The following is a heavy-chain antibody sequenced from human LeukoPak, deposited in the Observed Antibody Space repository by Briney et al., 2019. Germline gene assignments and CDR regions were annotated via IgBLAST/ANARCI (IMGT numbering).Heavy chain of an antibody. CDR3: ARDRYYGDHTQVDY. CDR2: ISSDGSIT. J-gene: IGHJ4*02. D-gene: IGHD4-17*01. Sequence: GGSLRLSCAASGFTFNTYWMYWVRHAPGKGLVWVSRISSDGSITTYADSVKGRFTISRDNAKNSLYLQMNSLRAEDTAVYYCARDRYYGDHTQVDYWGQGTLVTVSS. V-gene: IGHV3-74*03. CDR1: GFTFNTYW.